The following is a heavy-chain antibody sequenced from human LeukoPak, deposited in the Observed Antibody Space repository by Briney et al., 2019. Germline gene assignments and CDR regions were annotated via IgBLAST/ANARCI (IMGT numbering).Heavy chain of an antibody. J-gene: IGHJ6*02. CDR3: ASSTTRYYYYGMDV. CDR2: TSAYNGNT. Sequence: ASVKVSCKASGYTFTSYGISWVRQAPGQGLEWMGWTSAYNGNTNYAQKLQGRVTMTTDTSTSTAYMELRSLRSDDTAVYYCASSTTRYYYYGMDVWGQGTTVTVSS. D-gene: IGHD2-15*01. V-gene: IGHV1-18*01. CDR1: GYTFTSYG.